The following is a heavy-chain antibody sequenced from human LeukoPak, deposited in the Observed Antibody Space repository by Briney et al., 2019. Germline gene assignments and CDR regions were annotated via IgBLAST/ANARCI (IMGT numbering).Heavy chain of an antibody. CDR3: VKDPRDTYGTNWFVS. J-gene: IGHJ5*01. D-gene: IGHD2-21*01. Sequence: QAGGPLRLSCVASGFSFGNYAMSWVRQAPGKGLQWVSQISGTGGATWYAGFARDRFTISRDNSKKTLYLQMSGLRVEDTAMYYCVKDPRDTYGTNWFVSWGQGTLLIVSS. CDR1: GFSFGNYA. CDR2: ISGTGGAT. V-gene: IGHV3-23*01.